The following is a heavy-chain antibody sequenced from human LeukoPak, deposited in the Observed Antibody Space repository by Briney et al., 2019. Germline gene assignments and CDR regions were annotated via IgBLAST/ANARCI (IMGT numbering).Heavy chain of an antibody. D-gene: IGHD2-21*01. J-gene: IGHJ3*02. CDR1: GYRFTSYW. Sequence: GESLKISCQASGYRFTSYWIGWVRQMPGKGLEWMGIIYPGDSDTRYSPSFQGQVTISADKSISTAYLQWSSLNASDTAMYYCARRWGGHIQDAFDIWGQGTMVTVSS. CDR2: IYPGDSDT. V-gene: IGHV5-51*01. CDR3: ARRWGGHIQDAFDI.